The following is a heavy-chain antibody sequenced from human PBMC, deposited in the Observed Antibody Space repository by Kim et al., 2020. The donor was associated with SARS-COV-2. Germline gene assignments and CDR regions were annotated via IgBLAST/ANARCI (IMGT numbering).Heavy chain of an antibody. CDR3: ARDLAAAGTWFDY. D-gene: IGHD6-13*01. V-gene: IGHV4-59*01. J-gene: IGHJ4*02. Sequence: YNPSLTSRVTISVDTSKNQFSLKLSSVTAADTAVYYCARDLAAAGTWFDYWGQGTLVTVSS.